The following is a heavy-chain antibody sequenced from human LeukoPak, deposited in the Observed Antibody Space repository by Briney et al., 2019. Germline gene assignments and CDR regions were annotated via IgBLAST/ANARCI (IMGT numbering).Heavy chain of an antibody. V-gene: IGHV1-8*03. CDR2: MNPNSGNT. J-gene: IGHJ4*02. Sequence: ASVKVSCKASGYTFTSYDINWVRQATGQGLEWMGWMNPNSGNTGYAQKFQGRVTITRNTSISTAYMELSSLRSEDTAVYYCARGRIGGSGSYIKGLDYWGQGTLVTVSS. CDR1: GYTFTSYD. D-gene: IGHD3-10*01. CDR3: ARGRIGGSGSYIKGLDY.